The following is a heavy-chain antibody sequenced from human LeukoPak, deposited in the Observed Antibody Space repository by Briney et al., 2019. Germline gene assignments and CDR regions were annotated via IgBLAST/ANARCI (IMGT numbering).Heavy chain of an antibody. Sequence: SETPSLTCTVSGGSISTYYWSWIRQPPGKGLEWIGYIYYSGSTNYTPSLKSRVTISVDTSKNQFSLNLSSVTAADTAVYYCARGRSRDGYNYDYWGQGTLVTVSS. J-gene: IGHJ4*02. CDR2: IYYSGST. CDR3: ARGRSRDGYNYDY. CDR1: GGSISTYY. D-gene: IGHD5-24*01. V-gene: IGHV4-59*01.